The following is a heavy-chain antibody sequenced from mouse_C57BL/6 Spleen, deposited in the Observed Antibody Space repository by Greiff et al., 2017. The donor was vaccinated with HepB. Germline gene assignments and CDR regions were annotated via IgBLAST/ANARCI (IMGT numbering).Heavy chain of an antibody. CDR3: TTRDSGTDY. J-gene: IGHJ2*01. V-gene: IGHV14-1*01. Sequence: VQLQQSGAELVRPGASVKLSCTASGFNIKDYYMHWVKQRPEQGLEWIGRIDPEDGDTEYAPKFQGQATMTADTSSNTTYLQLSRLTSEDTAVYYCTTRDSGTDYWGQGTTLTVSS. CDR1: GFNIKDYY. D-gene: IGHD1-3*01. CDR2: IDPEDGDT.